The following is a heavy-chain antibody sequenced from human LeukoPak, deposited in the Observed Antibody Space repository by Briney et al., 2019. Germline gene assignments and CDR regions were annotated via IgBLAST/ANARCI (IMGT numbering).Heavy chain of an antibody. J-gene: IGHJ4*02. CDR3: AYRTQWLATVRY. Sequence: SETLSLTCTVSGGSISSSSYYWGWIRQPPGKGLEWIGSIYYSGSTYYNPSLKSRVTISVDTSKNQFSLKLSSVTAADTAVYYCAYRTQWLATVRYWGQGTLVTVSS. CDR1: GGSISSSSYY. V-gene: IGHV4-39*01. D-gene: IGHD6-19*01. CDR2: IYYSGST.